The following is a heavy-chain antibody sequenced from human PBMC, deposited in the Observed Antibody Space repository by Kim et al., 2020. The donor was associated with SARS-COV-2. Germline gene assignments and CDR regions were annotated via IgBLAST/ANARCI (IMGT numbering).Heavy chain of an antibody. D-gene: IGHD6-19*01. CDR3: ARDVALGSSGTKPPFDY. Sequence: ASVKVSCKASGYTFTSYAMHWVRQAPGQRLEWMGWINAGNGNTKYSQKFQGRVTITRDTSASTAYMELSSLGSEGTAVYYCARDVALGSSGTKPPFDYWGEGSLVTVSS. J-gene: IGHJ4*02. CDR1: GYTFTSYA. CDR2: INAGNGNT. V-gene: IGHV1-3*01.